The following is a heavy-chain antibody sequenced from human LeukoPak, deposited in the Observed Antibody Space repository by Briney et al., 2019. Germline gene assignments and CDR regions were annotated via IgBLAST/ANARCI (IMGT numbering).Heavy chain of an antibody. J-gene: IGHJ4*02. CDR3: AKDTYGRFDF. V-gene: IGHV3-23*01. CDR1: GFTFTNFA. Sequence: GGSLRLSCAASGFTFTNFAMAWVRQAPGKGLEWVSALSGNVHNPYYADSVKSRFTISRDNSKNALYLEMNSLRAEDTATYFCAKDTYGRFDFWGPGTLVTVSS. CDR2: LSGNVHNP. D-gene: IGHD3-10*01.